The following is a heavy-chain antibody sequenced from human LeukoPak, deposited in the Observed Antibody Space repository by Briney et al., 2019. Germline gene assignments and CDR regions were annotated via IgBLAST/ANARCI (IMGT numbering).Heavy chain of an antibody. J-gene: IGHJ6*03. D-gene: IGHD2-8*02. CDR1: GYTFTSYG. Sequence: ASVKVSCKASGYTFTSYGISWVRQAPGQGLEWMGWISAYNGNTNYAQKLQGRVTMTTDTSTSTAYMELRGLRSEDTAVYYCATDGEGYCTAGDCYYYYMDVWGKGTTVTVSS. V-gene: IGHV1-18*01. CDR3: ATDGEGYCTAGDCYYYYMDV. CDR2: ISAYNGNT.